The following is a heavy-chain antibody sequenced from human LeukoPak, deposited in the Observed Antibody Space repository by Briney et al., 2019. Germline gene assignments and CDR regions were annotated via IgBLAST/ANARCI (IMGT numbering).Heavy chain of an antibody. CDR1: GFTFNKYW. J-gene: IGHJ4*02. D-gene: IGHD3-22*01. V-gene: IGHV3-74*03. Sequence: GGSLRLSCAASGFTFNKYWMHWVRQAPGKGLVWVSRINRDGSSTEYADSVKGRFTISRDNSKNTLYLQMNILRAEDTAVYHCARAPGSSGYGLYFDYWGQGTLVTVSS. CDR2: INRDGSST. CDR3: ARAPGSSGYGLYFDY.